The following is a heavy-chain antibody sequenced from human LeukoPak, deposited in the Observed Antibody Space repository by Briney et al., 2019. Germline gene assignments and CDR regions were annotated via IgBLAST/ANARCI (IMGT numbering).Heavy chain of an antibody. CDR1: GYSSTSYW. J-gene: IGHJ4*02. CDR2: IYPGDSDT. Sequence: GGSLKISCKGSGYSSTSYWIGWVRQMPGKGLEWMGIIYPGDSDTRYSPSFQGQVTISADKSIGTAYLQWSSLKASGTAMYYCASCSTSCYMWGQGTLVTVSS. CDR3: ASCSTSCYM. V-gene: IGHV5-51*01. D-gene: IGHD2-2*02.